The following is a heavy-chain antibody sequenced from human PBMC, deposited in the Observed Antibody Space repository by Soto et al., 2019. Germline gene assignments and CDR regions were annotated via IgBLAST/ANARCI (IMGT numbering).Heavy chain of an antibody. J-gene: IGHJ3*02. Sequence: EVQLVESGGALVQPGGFLRLSCEASGFTSGSYWMAWVRQAPGKGLEWVANIQQDGRERHYGDSVKGRFTTSRDNAKNSLYLEMNSLRAEDTAFYYCVREGRLLGAFDIWGQGTMVTVSS. CDR2: IQQDGRER. V-gene: IGHV3-7*03. D-gene: IGHD3-10*01. CDR3: VREGRLLGAFDI. CDR1: GFTSGSYW.